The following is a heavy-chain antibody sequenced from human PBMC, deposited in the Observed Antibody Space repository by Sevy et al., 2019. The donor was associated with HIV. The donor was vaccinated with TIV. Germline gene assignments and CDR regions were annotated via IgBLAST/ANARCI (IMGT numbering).Heavy chain of an antibody. D-gene: IGHD5-12*01. J-gene: IGHJ1*01. Sequence: GGSLRLSCAASGFTFSSYAMSWVRQAPGKGLEWVSAISGSGGSTYYANSVKGRFTISRDNSKNTLYLQMNSLRAEDTAVYYCAKIERKRGYAEYFQHWGQGTLVTVSS. CDR2: ISGSGGST. CDR1: GFTFSSYA. CDR3: AKIERKRGYAEYFQH. V-gene: IGHV3-23*01.